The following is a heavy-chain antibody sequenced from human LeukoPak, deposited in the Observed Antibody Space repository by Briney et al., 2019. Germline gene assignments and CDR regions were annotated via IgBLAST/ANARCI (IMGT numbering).Heavy chain of an antibody. V-gene: IGHV3-49*04. CDR1: GFTFGDYA. D-gene: IGHD6-19*01. CDR3: TRRSWSSGWYYFDY. Sequence: GGSLRLSCTASGFTFGDYAMSWVPQAPGKGLEGVGFIRSKAYGGTTEYAASVKGRFTISRDDSKSIAYLQMNSLKTEDTAVYYCTRRSWSSGWYYFDYWGQGTLVTVSS. J-gene: IGHJ4*02. CDR2: IRSKAYGGTT.